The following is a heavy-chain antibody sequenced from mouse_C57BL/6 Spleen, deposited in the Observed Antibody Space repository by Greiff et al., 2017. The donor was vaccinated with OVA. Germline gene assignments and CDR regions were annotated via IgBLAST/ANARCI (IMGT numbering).Heavy chain of an antibody. V-gene: IGHV1-50*01. CDR2: IDPSDSYT. Sequence: QVQLQQPGAELVKPGASVKLSCKASGYTFTSYWMQWVNQRPGQGLEWIGEIDPSDSYTNYNQKFKGKATLTVDTSSSTAYMQLSSLTSEDSAVYDCARGATVVGYAMDYWGQGTSVTVSS. CDR3: ARGATVVGYAMDY. CDR1: GYTFTSYW. J-gene: IGHJ4*01. D-gene: IGHD1-1*01.